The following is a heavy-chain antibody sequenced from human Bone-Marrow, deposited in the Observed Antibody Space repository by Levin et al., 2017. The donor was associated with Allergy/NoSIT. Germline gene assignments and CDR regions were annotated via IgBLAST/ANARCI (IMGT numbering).Heavy chain of an antibody. V-gene: IGHV3-43D*03. CDR1: GFTFDDYA. CDR2: ISWDGGST. J-gene: IGHJ4*02. CDR3: AKSATVRLGELSSD. Sequence: GGSLRLSCAASGFTFDDYAMHWVRQAPGKGLEWVSLISWDGGSTYYADSVKGRFTISRDNSKNSLYLQMNSLRAEDTALYYCAKSATVRLGELSSDWGQGTLVTVSS. D-gene: IGHD3-16*02.